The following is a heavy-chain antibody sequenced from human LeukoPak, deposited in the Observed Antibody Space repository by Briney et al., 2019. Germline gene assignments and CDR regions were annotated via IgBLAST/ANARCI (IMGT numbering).Heavy chain of an antibody. Sequence: GGSLRLSCAASGFVFSTYGIHGLRQAPGEGLEGVAGIWYDGTTKYYADSVKGRFTISRDNSKNTVSLQMDSLRAEDTAVYSCARAPDYGDYVGYFDFWGQGAQVTVSS. J-gene: IGHJ4*02. D-gene: IGHD4-17*01. V-gene: IGHV3-33*01. CDR2: IWYDGTTK. CDR1: GFVFSTYG. CDR3: ARAPDYGDYVGYFDF.